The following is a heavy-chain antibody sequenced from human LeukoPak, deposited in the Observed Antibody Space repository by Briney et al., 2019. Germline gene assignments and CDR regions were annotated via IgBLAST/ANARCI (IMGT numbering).Heavy chain of an antibody. Sequence: GGSLRLSCAASGFTFSNYAMSWVRQAPGKGLEWVSTISNSGSTTYYAGSVKGRFTISRDNSKNTLYLQMNSLRAEDTAVSYCAKDNSGYDYYFDYWGQGTLVTVSS. CDR1: GFTFSNYA. D-gene: IGHD5-12*01. CDR3: AKDNSGYDYYFDY. V-gene: IGHV3-23*01. CDR2: ISNSGSTT. J-gene: IGHJ4*02.